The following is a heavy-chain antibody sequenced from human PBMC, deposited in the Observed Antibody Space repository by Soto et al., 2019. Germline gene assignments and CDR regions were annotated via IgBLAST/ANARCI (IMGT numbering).Heavy chain of an antibody. CDR2: LSYDGSNK. V-gene: IGHV3-30-3*01. Sequence: PGGSLRLSCAASGFTFSSYAMHWVRQAPGKGLEWVAVLSYDGSNKYYADSVKGRFTISRDNSKNTLYLQMNSLRAEDTAVYYCARVPADPYYYYGMDVWGQGTTVTVSS. J-gene: IGHJ6*02. CDR3: ARVPADPYYYYGMDV. CDR1: GFTFSSYA. D-gene: IGHD6-19*01.